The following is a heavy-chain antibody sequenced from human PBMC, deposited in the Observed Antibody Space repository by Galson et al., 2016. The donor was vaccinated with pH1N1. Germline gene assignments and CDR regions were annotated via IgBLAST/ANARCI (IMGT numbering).Heavy chain of an antibody. J-gene: IGHJ6*02. Sequence: SVKVSCKASGGTFSSYTFSWMRQAPGQGLEWMGWINTGDGNAKSSQKFQDRVTITRDTPATTAYLDLRGLRSEDTAVYYCARGGTLSDFWSNYYPYGMDVWGQGTTVTVSS. D-gene: IGHD3-3*01. CDR3: ARGGTLSDFWSNYYPYGMDV. V-gene: IGHV1-3*04. CDR2: INTGDGNA. CDR1: GGTFSSYT.